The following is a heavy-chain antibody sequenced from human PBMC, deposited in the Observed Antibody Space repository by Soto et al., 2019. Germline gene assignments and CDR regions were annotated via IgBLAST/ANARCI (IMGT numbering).Heavy chain of an antibody. CDR3: AKDREGGPGGCLAP. D-gene: IGHD3-16*01. V-gene: IGHV3-9*01. Sequence: LRLSCAASGFTFDDYAMHWVRQAPGKGLEWVSGISWNSGSIGYADSVKGRFTISRDNAKNSLYLQMNSLRAEDTALYYCAKDREGGPGGCLAPWGKEPWVTV. J-gene: IGHJ5*02. CDR2: ISWNSGSI. CDR1: GFTFDDYA.